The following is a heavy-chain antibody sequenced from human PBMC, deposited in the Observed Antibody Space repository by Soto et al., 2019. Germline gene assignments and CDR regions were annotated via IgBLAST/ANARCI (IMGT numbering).Heavy chain of an antibody. CDR2: ISSSSSTI. J-gene: IGHJ6*02. D-gene: IGHD3-22*01. CDR3: ARDQGSSGLHYYYYGMDV. CDR1: GFTFSSYS. V-gene: IGHV3-48*02. Sequence: GGSLRLSCAASGFTFSSYSMNWVRQAPGKGLEWVSYISSSSSTIYYADSVKGRFTISRDNAKNSLYLQMNSLRDEDTAVYYCARDQGSSGLHYYYYGMDVWGQGTTVTVSS.